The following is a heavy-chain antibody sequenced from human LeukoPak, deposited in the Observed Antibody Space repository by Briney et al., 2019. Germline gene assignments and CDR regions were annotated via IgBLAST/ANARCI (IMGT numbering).Heavy chain of an antibody. CDR2: IWYDGSNK. CDR1: GFTFSGSG. Sequence: GGSLRLSCGASGFTFSGSGMHWVRQAPGKGLEWVAVIWYDGSNKFYADSVKGRFTISRGNSKNTLYLQMNSLTAEDTAVYYCTSDYESSGALDYWGQGTLVTVSS. CDR3: TSDYESSGALDY. J-gene: IGHJ4*02. D-gene: IGHD3-22*01. V-gene: IGHV3-33*01.